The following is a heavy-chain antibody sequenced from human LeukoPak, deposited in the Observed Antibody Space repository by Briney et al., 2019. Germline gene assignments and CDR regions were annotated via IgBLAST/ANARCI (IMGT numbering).Heavy chain of an antibody. V-gene: IGHV4-59*01. CDR3: ARVMDSSSSSGDY. Sequence: SSETLSLTCTVSCGSISSYYWSWIRQPPGKGLEWIGYIYYSGSTNYNPSLKSRVTISVDTSKNQFSLKLSSVTAADTAVYYCARVMDSSSSSGDYWGQGTLVTVSS. D-gene: IGHD6-6*01. CDR2: IYYSGST. CDR1: CGSISSYY. J-gene: IGHJ4*02.